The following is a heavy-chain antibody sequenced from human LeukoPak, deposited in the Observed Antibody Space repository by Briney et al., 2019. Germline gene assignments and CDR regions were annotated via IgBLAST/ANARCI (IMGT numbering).Heavy chain of an antibody. D-gene: IGHD6-13*01. J-gene: IGHJ4*02. Sequence: SETLSLTCTVSGGSLSSYYWSWIRQPAGRGLEWIGRIYSTGSTNYNPSLKCRVPMSVDTSKNQFSLRLRSVTAADTAVYYCARQIASAGTAGFDFWGQGALVTVSS. CDR2: IYSTGST. CDR1: GGSLSSYY. V-gene: IGHV4-4*07. CDR3: ARQIASAGTAGFDF.